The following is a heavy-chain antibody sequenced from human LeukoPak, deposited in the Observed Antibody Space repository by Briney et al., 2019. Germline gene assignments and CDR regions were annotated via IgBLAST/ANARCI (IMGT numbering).Heavy chain of an antibody. CDR1: GFTFNTYA. CDR3: AKRYCTSISCYREIDS. Sequence: GGSLRLSCAASGFTFNTYAMSWVRQAPGKGLEWVSAISGSGDSTYYADSVKGRFTISRDNSKNTLYLQVNSLRAEDTAVYYCAKRYCTSISCYREIDSWGQGTLVTVSP. D-gene: IGHD2-2*02. CDR2: ISGSGDST. J-gene: IGHJ4*02. V-gene: IGHV3-23*01.